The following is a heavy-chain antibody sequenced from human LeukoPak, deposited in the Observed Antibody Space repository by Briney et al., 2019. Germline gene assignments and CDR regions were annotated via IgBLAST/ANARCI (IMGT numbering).Heavy chain of an antibody. J-gene: IGHJ4*02. CDR2: VSSSGSSI. D-gene: IGHD3-3*01. V-gene: IGHV3-48*03. CDR3: ARDQRYDFWSGFYAVDY. CDR1: GFTFSSYE. Sequence: GGSLRFSCVASGFTFSSYEMNWVRQAPGKGLEWISYVSSSGSSIHYADSVKGRFTISRDNARNSLYLQMNSLRAEDTAVYYCARDQRYDFWSGFYAVDYWGQGTLLTVSS.